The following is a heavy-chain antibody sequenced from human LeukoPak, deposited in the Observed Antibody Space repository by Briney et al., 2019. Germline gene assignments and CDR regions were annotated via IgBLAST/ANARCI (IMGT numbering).Heavy chain of an antibody. CDR1: GFTFSNYW. CDR2: IKQDGSEK. CDR3: ARAPDPWLQLT. J-gene: IGHJ5*02. V-gene: IGHV3-7*05. Sequence: GGSLRLSCAASGFTFSNYWMIWVRQAPGKGLEWVGNIKQDGSEKRYADSVRGRFSISRDNAQTSLYLQMNSLRAEDTAVYYCARAPDPWLQLTWGQGTLVTVSS. D-gene: IGHD5-24*01.